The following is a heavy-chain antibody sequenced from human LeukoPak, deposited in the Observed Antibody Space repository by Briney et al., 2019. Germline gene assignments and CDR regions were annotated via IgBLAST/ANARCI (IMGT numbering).Heavy chain of an antibody. Sequence: GGSLRLSCAASGFTFSSYSMNWVRQAPGKGLEWVSSISSSSSYIYYADSVKGRFTISRDNAKNTLYLQMNSLRAEDTAVYYCARERKYHLNFHYWDRGNLDTVSS. CDR3: ARERKYHLNFHY. V-gene: IGHV3-21*01. J-gene: IGHJ4*02. CDR1: GFTFSSYS. D-gene: IGHD1-14*01. CDR2: ISSSSSYI.